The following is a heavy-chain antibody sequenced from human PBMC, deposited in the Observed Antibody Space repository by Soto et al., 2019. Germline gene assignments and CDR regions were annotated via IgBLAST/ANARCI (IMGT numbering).Heavy chain of an antibody. CDR1: GFTFSSYG. J-gene: IGHJ4*02. CDR2: ISYDGSNK. V-gene: IGHV3-30*18. CDR3: AKETTDTSFDY. D-gene: IGHD5-18*01. Sequence: QVQLVESGGGVVQPGRSLRLSCAASGFTFSSYGIHWVRQAPGKGLEWVAVISYDGSNKYYADSVKGRFTISRDNSKNTLYLQMNSLRAEDTAVYYCAKETTDTSFDYWGQGTLVTVSS.